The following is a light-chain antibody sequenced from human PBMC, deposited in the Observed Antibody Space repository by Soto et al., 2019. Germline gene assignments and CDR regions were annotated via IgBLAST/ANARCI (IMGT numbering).Light chain of an antibody. J-gene: IGLJ2*01. CDR1: SSDVGGYNF. V-gene: IGLV2-14*03. CDR2: DVT. Sequence: QSALTQPASVSGAPGQSITISCSGTSSDVGGYNFVSWYQQYPDKAPKLIISDVTNRPSGVSYRFSGSKSGNTASLTIAGLQAEDEAEYYCSSYTSTTSLVVFGGGTKVTVL. CDR3: SSYTSTTSLVV.